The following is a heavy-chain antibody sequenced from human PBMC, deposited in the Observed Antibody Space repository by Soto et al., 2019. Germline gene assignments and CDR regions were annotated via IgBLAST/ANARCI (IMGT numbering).Heavy chain of an antibody. D-gene: IGHD6-13*01. CDR1: GYTFTSYA. J-gene: IGHJ4*02. CDR3: ARGINAAAGTYDY. V-gene: IGHV1-2*04. Sequence: ASVKVSCKASGYTFTSYAMHWVRQAPGQGLEWMGWINPNSGGTNYAQKFQGWVTMTRDTSISTAYMELSRLRSDDTAVYYCARGINAAAGTYDYWGQGTLVTVSS. CDR2: INPNSGGT.